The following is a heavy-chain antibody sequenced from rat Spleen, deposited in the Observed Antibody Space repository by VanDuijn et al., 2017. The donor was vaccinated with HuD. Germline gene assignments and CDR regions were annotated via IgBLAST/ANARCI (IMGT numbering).Heavy chain of an antibody. J-gene: IGHJ2*01. CDR1: GFTFSDYY. CDR2: ISYEGKTA. Sequence: EVKLVESGGVLVQPGRSMKLSCAASGFTFSDYYMAWVRQAPKKGLEWVASISYEGKTAFYGDSMKGRFTISRDNAKSTLYLQISSLRSEDTATYYCARQEDYGGYSRDYFGYWGQGVVVTVSS. CDR3: ARQEDYGGYSRDYFGY. D-gene: IGHD1-11*01. V-gene: IGHV5-22*01.